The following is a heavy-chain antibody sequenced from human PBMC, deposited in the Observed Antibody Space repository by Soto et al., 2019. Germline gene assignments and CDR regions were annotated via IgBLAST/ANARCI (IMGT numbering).Heavy chain of an antibody. D-gene: IGHD3-16*01. J-gene: IGHJ4*02. CDR3: TRGGDTVQTSGAFDY. CDR2: SKNKANSYIT. V-gene: IGHV3-72*01. Sequence: PGGSLRLSCAASGFTFSAHYMDWVRQAPGKGLEWLGRSKNKANSYITQYAASVKDRFTISRDDSKNLLLLQMNSLITEDTAVYYCTRGGDTVQTSGAFDYWGQGTLVTVSS. CDR1: GFTFSAHY.